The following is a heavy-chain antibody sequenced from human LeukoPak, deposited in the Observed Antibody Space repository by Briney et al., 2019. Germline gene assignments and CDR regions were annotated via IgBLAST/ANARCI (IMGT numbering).Heavy chain of an antibody. J-gene: IGHJ4*02. V-gene: IGHV3-74*01. CDR2: INADGSTT. CDR3: ATLISGWSLY. D-gene: IGHD6-19*01. CDR1: GSVFTFNNYW. Sequence: PGGSLRLSCAASGSVFTFNNYWMHWVSQAPGKGLVWVSRINADGSTTSYADSVRGRFTISRDNAKNTLYLQMNSLRAEDTAVYYCATLISGWSLYWGQGTLVTVSS.